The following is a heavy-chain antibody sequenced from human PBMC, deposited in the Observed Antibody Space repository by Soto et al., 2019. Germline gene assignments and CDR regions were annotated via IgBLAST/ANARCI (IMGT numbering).Heavy chain of an antibody. CDR2: TYYRSKWYN. CDR1: GDSVSSNSSA. V-gene: IGHV6-1*01. CDR3: ARGLAVPVGPLDY. J-gene: IGHJ4*02. D-gene: IGHD6-19*01. Sequence: SQTLSLTCAISGDSVSSNSSAWNCISQSPSRGLEWLGRTYYRSKWYNDYAVSVKSRITINPDTSKNQFSLQLNSATPEDTAVYYCARGLAVPVGPLDYWGQGTLVTVSS.